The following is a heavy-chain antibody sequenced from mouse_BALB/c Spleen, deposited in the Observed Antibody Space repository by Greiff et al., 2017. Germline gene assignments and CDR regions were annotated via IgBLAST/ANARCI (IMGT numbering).Heavy chain of an antibody. V-gene: IGHV1-4*02. CDR2: INPSSGYT. CDR1: GYTFTSYT. J-gene: IGHJ4*01. D-gene: IGHD2-2*01. CDR3: ARRDYYGFMDY. Sequence: VQLQQSAAELARPGASVKMSCKASGYTFTSYTMHWVKQRPGQGLEWIGYINPSSGYTEYNQKFKDKTTLTADKSSSTAYMQLSSLTSEDSAVYYCARRDYYGFMDYWGQGTSVTVSS.